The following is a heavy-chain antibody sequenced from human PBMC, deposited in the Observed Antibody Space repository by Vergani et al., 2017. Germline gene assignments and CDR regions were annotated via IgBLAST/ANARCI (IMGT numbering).Heavy chain of an antibody. CDR3: ARGSGIAARMYDFDY. V-gene: IGHV3-21*01. Sequence: VQLVESGGGLVKPGGSLRLSCAASGFTFSSYSMNWVRQAPGKGLEWVSSISSSSSYIYYADSVKGRFTISRDNAKNSLYLQMNSLRAEDTAVYYCARGSGIAARMYDFDYWGQGTLVTVSS. J-gene: IGHJ4*02. CDR2: ISSSSSYI. CDR1: GFTFSSYS. D-gene: IGHD6-6*01.